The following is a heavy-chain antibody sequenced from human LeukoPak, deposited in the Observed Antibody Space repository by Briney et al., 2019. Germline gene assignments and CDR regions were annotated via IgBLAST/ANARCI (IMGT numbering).Heavy chain of an antibody. CDR1: EFFVSSNH. J-gene: IGHJ3*02. Sequence: PEGSLRLSCAATEFFVSSNHMSWVRQAPGKGLEWVSVIYSGDRTHYADSVKGRFTISRDNSKNTVYLQMNSLRAEDTAVYYCVRDGKDYGDLATLDIWGQGTMVTVSS. D-gene: IGHD4-17*01. CDR3: VRDGKDYGDLATLDI. V-gene: IGHV3-53*01. CDR2: IYSGDRT.